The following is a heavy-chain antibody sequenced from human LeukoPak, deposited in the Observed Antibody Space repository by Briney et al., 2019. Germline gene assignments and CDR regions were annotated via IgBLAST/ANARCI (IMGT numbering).Heavy chain of an antibody. Sequence: GGSLRLSCAASGFPFSAYYMSWIRKAPGRGLEWVSYFSSSGSSIYFADPVKGRLTFSRENARNSLNLKMKSLGPKKPVLYYCARGFPFLYCSSTSCYKGPYYFDYWGQGTLVTVSS. D-gene: IGHD2-2*02. V-gene: IGHV3-11*01. CDR1: GFPFSAYY. CDR3: ARGFPFLYCSSTSCYKGPYYFDY. J-gene: IGHJ4*02. CDR2: FSSSGSSI.